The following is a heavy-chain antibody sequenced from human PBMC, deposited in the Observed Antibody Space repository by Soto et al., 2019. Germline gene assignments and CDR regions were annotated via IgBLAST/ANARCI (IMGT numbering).Heavy chain of an antibody. CDR2: INAGNGNT. Sequence: ASVKVSCKASGYTFTSYAMHWVRQAPGQRLEWMGWINAGNGNTKYSQKFQGRVTITRDTSASTAYMELSSLRSEDTAVYYCARSDIAAAALHYYMDVWGKGTTVTVSS. CDR1: GYTFTSYA. D-gene: IGHD6-13*01. J-gene: IGHJ6*03. CDR3: ARSDIAAAALHYYMDV. V-gene: IGHV1-3*01.